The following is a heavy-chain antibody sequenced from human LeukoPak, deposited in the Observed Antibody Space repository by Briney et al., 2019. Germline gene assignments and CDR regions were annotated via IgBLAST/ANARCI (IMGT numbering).Heavy chain of an antibody. CDR2: INPGGGDT. Sequence: GASVKVSCKASGYTFNTYYIHWVRQAPGQGLEWMGLINPGGGDTSYAQNLQGRVTMTRDTSTSTVYLELSNLRSEDTAVYYCARGPRGQRFDCWGQGTLVTVSS. CDR3: ARGPRGQRFDC. J-gene: IGHJ4*02. CDR1: GYTFNTYY. V-gene: IGHV1-46*02. D-gene: IGHD1-1*01.